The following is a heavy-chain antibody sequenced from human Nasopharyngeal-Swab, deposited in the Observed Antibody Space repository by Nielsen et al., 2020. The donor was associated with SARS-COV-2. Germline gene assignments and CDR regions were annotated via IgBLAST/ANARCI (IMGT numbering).Heavy chain of an antibody. CDR1: GDSVSSNSAA. CDR3: ARGGGSGWYIDY. Sequence: SCAISGDSVSSNSAAWNWIRQSPSRGLEWLGRTYYRSKWYNDYAVSVKSRITINPDTSKNQFSLQLNSVAPEDTAVYYCARGGGSGWYIDYWGQGTLVTVSS. V-gene: IGHV6-1*01. J-gene: IGHJ4*02. D-gene: IGHD6-19*01. CDR2: TYYRSKWYN.